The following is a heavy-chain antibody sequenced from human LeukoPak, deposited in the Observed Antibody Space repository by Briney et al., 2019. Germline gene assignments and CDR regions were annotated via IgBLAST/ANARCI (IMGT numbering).Heavy chain of an antibody. V-gene: IGHV1-24*01. D-gene: IGHD1-26*01. CDR3: ASAGQWELPRSGFDL. CDR1: LYTLTEVL. CDR2: FDPEDGET. J-gene: IGHJ3*01. Sequence: GSPKVSPAVSLYTLTEVLMHWVRHAPGKGRGWRGGFDPEDGETIYAQKFQRRVTMTEDTYTETAYMGLSRLRSDDTAVYYCASAGQWELPRSGFDLWGEGTMVTVSS.